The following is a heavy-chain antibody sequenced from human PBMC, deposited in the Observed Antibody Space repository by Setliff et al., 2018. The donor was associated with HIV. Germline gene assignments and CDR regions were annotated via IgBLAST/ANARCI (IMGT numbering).Heavy chain of an antibody. V-gene: IGHV4-61*09. CDR3: ARERYFYYDNSGYSFDY. CDR1: GGSISSNSYY. D-gene: IGHD3-22*01. Sequence: SETLSLTCTVSGGSISSNSYYWSWIRQPAGKGLEWIGHIYTSGSTNYNPSLKSRATISVDTSKNQFSLNLRSVTAADTAVYYCARERYFYYDNSGYSFDYWGQGTLVTVSS. J-gene: IGHJ4*02. CDR2: IYTSGST.